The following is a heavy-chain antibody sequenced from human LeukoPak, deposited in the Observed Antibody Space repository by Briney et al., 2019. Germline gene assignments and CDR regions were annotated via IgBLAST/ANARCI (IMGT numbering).Heavy chain of an antibody. CDR1: GGSISSYY. Sequence: PSETLSLTCTVSGGSISSYYWSWIRQPPGKGLEWIGEINHSGSTNYNPSLKSRVTISVDTSKNQFSLKLSSVTAADTAVFYCARNPTVGATRWFDSWGQGTLVTVSS. J-gene: IGHJ5*01. CDR3: ARNPTVGATRWFDS. CDR2: INHSGST. D-gene: IGHD1-26*01. V-gene: IGHV4-34*01.